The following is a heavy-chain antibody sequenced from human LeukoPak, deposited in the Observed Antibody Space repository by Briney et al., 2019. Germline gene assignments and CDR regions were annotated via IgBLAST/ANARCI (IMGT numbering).Heavy chain of an antibody. CDR3: VRDDNRYCTSSVRCKPLDS. CDR1: GFTFDDYG. CDR2: MNWNGGST. J-gene: IGHJ4*02. V-gene: IGHV3-20*04. Sequence: PGGSLRLSCAASGFTFDDYGMSWVRQAPGKGLEWVSGMNWNGGSTGYGGSVKGRFTISRDNAENSVFLQMNSLRAEDTALYYCVRDDNRYCTSSVRCKPLDSWGQGTLVTVSS. D-gene: IGHD2-15*01.